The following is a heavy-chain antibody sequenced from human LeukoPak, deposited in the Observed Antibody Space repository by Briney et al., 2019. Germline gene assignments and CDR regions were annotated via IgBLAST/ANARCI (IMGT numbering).Heavy chain of an antibody. CDR2: ISGSGGST. J-gene: IGHJ5*02. CDR3: ARAAGQQLDNWFDP. Sequence: PGGSLRLSCAASGFTFSSYGMSWVRQAPGKGLEWVSAISGSGGSTYYADSVKGRFTISRDNAKNSLYLQMNSLRVEDTAVYYCARAAGQQLDNWFDPWGQGTLVTVSS. CDR1: GFTFSSYG. D-gene: IGHD6-13*01. V-gene: IGHV3-23*01.